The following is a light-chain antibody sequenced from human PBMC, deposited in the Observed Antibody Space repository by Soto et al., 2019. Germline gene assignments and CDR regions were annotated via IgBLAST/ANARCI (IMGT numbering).Light chain of an antibody. CDR3: SSYTGTSALIL. CDR2: EVS. J-gene: IGLJ2*01. CDR1: SSDVGGYDY. V-gene: IGLV2-14*01. Sequence: QSVVTQPASVSGSPGQSITISCTGTSSDVGGYDYVSWYRQYPGKAPRLIIYEVSNRPSGVSNRFSGSKSGNTASLTISGLRAEDEGDYFCSSYTGTSALILFGGGTKLTVL.